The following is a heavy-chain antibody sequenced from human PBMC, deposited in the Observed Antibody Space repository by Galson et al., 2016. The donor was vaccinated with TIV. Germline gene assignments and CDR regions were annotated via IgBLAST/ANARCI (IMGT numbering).Heavy chain of an antibody. J-gene: IGHJ6*02. V-gene: IGHV1-69*13. CDR1: GGTFSTYV. D-gene: IGHD5-18*01. CDR2: IIPLFGTT. Sequence: SVKVSCKASGGTFSTYVINWVRQAPGQGLEWMGGIIPLFGTTNYAQKFQGRVTISADESTSTAYMELSSLRSGDTAVFYCATDRNTALDTYHYYYGMDVWGQGTMVTVSS. CDR3: ATDRNTALDTYHYYYGMDV.